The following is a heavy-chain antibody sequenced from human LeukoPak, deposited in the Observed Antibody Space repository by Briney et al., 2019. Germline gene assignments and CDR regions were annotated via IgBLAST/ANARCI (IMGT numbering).Heavy chain of an antibody. CDR3: ARHKMVRGIGYYYYMDV. CDR2: IYYNGST. J-gene: IGHJ6*03. D-gene: IGHD3-10*01. CDR1: GGSISSSSYY. V-gene: IGHV4-39*01. Sequence: SETLSLTCTVSGGSISSSSYYWGWNRQPPGKGLEWIGSIYYNGSTYYNPSLKSRVIISVDTSKNQFPLKLSSVTAADTAVYYCARHKMVRGIGYYYYMDVWGKGTTVTISS.